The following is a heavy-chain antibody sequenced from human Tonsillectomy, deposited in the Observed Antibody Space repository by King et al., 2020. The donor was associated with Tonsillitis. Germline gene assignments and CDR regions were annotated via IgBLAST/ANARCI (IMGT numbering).Heavy chain of an antibody. V-gene: IGHV3-23*04. CDR3: AKGTLGFLEWYYYGMDV. J-gene: IGHJ6*02. CDR1: GFNFNNYD. CDR2: ISGSGVTT. D-gene: IGHD3-3*01. Sequence: VQLVESGGGLVQPGGSLRLSCAASGFNFNNYDMSWVRQAPGKGWEWVSHISGSGVTTSYAHSVKGRFTISRYNSKNPLYLQMNSLRAEDTAVYYCAKGTLGFLEWYYYGMDVWGQGTTVTVSS.